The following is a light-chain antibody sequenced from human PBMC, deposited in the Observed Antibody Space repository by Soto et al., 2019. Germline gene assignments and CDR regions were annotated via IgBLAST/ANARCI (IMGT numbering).Light chain of an antibody. CDR1: QDVSDF. V-gene: IGKV1-5*01. Sequence: DIHLTQSPSILSASVGDRVTLTFRASQDVSDFLAWYQHAPGKAPKLLIYDASNLESGVPSRFSGSGSGTEFTLTISNLQPDDFATYYCQQYENYWTFGQGTKVDIK. J-gene: IGKJ1*01. CDR3: QQYENYWT. CDR2: DAS.